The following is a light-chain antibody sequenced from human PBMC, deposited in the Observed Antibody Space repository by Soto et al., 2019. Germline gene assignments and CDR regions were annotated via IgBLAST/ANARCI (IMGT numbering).Light chain of an antibody. CDR1: QSISTE. CDR2: SAS. Sequence: EIVMTQSPATLSVSPGERATLSCRASQSISTELAWYQQKPGQPPRLLIYSASTRATGVPARFTGSGSGSEFTLTISGLQSEDFAVYYCQHGHNCPLTFGHGTRLEI. J-gene: IGKJ2*01. CDR3: QHGHNCPLT. V-gene: IGKV3-15*01.